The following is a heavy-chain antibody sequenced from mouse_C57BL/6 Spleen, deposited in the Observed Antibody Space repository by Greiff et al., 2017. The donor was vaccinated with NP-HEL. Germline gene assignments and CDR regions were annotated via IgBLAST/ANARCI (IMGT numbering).Heavy chain of an antibody. CDR1: GFSLSTFGMG. V-gene: IGHV8-8*01. CDR3: ARMGIYDGYYGGAMDY. CDR2: IWWDADK. D-gene: IGHD2-3*01. J-gene: IGHJ4*01. Sequence: QVTLKVSGPGILQPSQTLSLTCSFSGFSLSTFGMGVGWIRQPSGKGLEWLAHIWWDADKYFNPALKSRLTISKDTSKNQVFLKIANVDTADTATYYCARMGIYDGYYGGAMDYWGQGTSVTVSS.